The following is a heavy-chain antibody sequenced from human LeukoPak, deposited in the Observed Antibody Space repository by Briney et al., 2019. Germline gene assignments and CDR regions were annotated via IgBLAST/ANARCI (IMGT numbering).Heavy chain of an antibody. Sequence: ASVKVSCKASGYTFTSYYMHWVRQDPVQGLEWMGIINPSGGSTSYAQKFQGRVTMTRDTSTSTVYMELSSLRSEDSAVYYCARTALIRSGWYHFDYWGQGTLVTVSS. D-gene: IGHD6-19*01. CDR2: INPSGGST. CDR1: GYTFTSYY. CDR3: ARTALIRSGWYHFDY. V-gene: IGHV1-46*01. J-gene: IGHJ4*02.